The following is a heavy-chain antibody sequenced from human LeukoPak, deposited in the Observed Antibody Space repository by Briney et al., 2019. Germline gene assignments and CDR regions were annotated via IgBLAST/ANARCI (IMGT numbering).Heavy chain of an antibody. J-gene: IGHJ4*02. D-gene: IGHD5-24*01. CDR1: GFTFNRYA. V-gene: IGHV3-30-3*01. CDR2: ISYDGSNI. Sequence: HSGGSLRLSCAASGFTFNRYAMYWVRQAPGRGLEWVAVISYDGSNIHYADSVEGRFTISRDNSKSTLYLQVNSLSAEDTAIYYCARTFLSGDGKKVGYFDDWGQGTLVTVSS. CDR3: ARTFLSGDGKKVGYFDD.